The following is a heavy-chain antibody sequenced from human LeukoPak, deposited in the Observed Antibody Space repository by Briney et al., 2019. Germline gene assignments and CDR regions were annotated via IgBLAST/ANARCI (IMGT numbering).Heavy chain of an antibody. J-gene: IGHJ6*03. D-gene: IGHD6-6*01. CDR3: ARGHRGIAARPGYYYYYMDV. CDR1: GGSFSGYY. CDR2: INHSGST. V-gene: IGHV4-34*01. Sequence: SETLSLTCAVYGGSFSGYYWSWIRQPPGKGLEWNGEINHSGSTNYNPSLKSRVTISVDTSKNQFSLKLSPVTAADTAVYYCARGHRGIAARPGYYYYYMDVWGKGTTVTVSS.